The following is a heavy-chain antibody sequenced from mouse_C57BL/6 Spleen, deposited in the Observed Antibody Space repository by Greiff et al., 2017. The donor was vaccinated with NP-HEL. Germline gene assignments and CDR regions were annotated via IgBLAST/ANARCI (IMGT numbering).Heavy chain of an antibody. Sequence: QVQLQQPGAELVKPGASVKLSCKASGYTFTSYWMHWVKQRPGQGLEWIGMIHPNSGSTNYNEKFKSKATLTVNKSSSTAYMQLSSLTSEDSAVYYCERELITTGHWYFDVWGTGTTVTVSS. CDR2: IHPNSGST. V-gene: IGHV1-64*01. CDR1: GYTFTSYW. D-gene: IGHD1-1*01. CDR3: ERELITTGHWYFDV. J-gene: IGHJ1*03.